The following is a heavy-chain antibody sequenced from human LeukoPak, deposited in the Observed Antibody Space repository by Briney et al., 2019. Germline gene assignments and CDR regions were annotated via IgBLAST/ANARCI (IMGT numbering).Heavy chain of an antibody. Sequence: SVNVSCQASLGTLSRYASSGVGPAAGRGREGMGGIIPIFGTANYAPKFQGSVTITADKSTSTAYLELSSLRSEDTAVYYCARDPGYSYGYRWFDPWGQGTLVTVSS. CDR3: ARDPGYSYGYRWFDP. J-gene: IGHJ5*02. D-gene: IGHD5-18*01. CDR2: IIPIFGTA. V-gene: IGHV1-69*06. CDR1: LGTLSRYA.